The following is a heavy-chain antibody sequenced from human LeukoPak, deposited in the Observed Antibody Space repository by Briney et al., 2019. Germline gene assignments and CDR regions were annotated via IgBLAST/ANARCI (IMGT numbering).Heavy chain of an antibody. D-gene: IGHD3-3*01. Sequence: ASVKVPCKASGGTFSSYAISWVRQAPGQGLEWMGGIIPIFGTANYAQKFQGRVTITTDESTSTAYMELSSLRSEDTAVYYCAKALDYDFWSGYLDYWGQGTLVTVSS. CDR1: GGTFSSYA. V-gene: IGHV1-69*05. CDR2: IIPIFGTA. J-gene: IGHJ4*02. CDR3: AKALDYDFWSGYLDY.